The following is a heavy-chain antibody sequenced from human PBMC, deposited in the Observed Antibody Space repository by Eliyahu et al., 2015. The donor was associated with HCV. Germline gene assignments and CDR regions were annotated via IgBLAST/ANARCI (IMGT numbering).Heavy chain of an antibody. CDR3: ARSSSSWYWFGY. D-gene: IGHD6-13*01. Sequence: EVQLVESGGGLVQPGGSLRLSCXASGFTFSMYSMNWVRQAPGKGLEWVSYISSGSATIYYADSVKGRFTISRDNAKNSLYLQMNSLRAEDTAVYYCARSSSSWYWFGYWGQGTLVTVSS. V-gene: IGHV3-48*01. J-gene: IGHJ4*02. CDR1: GFTFSMYS. CDR2: ISSGSATI.